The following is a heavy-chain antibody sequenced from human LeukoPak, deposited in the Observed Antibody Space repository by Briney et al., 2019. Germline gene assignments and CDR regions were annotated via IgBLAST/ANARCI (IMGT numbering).Heavy chain of an antibody. D-gene: IGHD3-22*01. V-gene: IGHV3-43*01. J-gene: IGHJ4*02. Sequence: PGGSLRLSCAASGFTFDDYTMHWVRQPPGKGLEWVSLINWDGDITEYADSVKGRFTISRDNSKNSLFLQMNSLKTEDTAVYYCTTGPLRINMIVIDYWGQGTLVTVSS. CDR2: INWDGDIT. CDR3: TTGPLRINMIVIDY. CDR1: GFTFDDYT.